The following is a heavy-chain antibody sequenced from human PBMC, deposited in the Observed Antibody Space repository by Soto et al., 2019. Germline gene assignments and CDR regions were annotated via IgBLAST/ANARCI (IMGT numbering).Heavy chain of an antibody. CDR3: ASSGWTYYYYYGMDV. J-gene: IGHJ6*02. Sequence: GGSLRLSCAASGFTFSSYAMHWVRQAPGKGLEWVAVISYDGSNKYYADSVKGRFTISRDNSKNTLYLQMNSLRAEDTAVYYCASSGWTYYYYYGMDVWGQGTTVTVYS. CDR2: ISYDGSNK. CDR1: GFTFSSYA. D-gene: IGHD6-19*01. V-gene: IGHV3-30-3*01.